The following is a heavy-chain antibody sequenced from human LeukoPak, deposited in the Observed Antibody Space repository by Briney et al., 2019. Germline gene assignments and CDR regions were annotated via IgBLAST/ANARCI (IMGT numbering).Heavy chain of an antibody. J-gene: IGHJ4*02. Sequence: ESGPTLVKPTQTLTLTFTFSGFSLTTSGVVVGWVRQPPGKALEWVAFIYGDDNKRYSPSLKSRLTITKDTSKNQVVLTMTNVDPVDTATYYCVHRTTVTSFDYWGQGTLVTVSS. CDR3: VHRTTVTSFDY. CDR2: IYGDDNK. CDR1: GFSLTTSGVV. D-gene: IGHD4-17*01. V-gene: IGHV2-5*02.